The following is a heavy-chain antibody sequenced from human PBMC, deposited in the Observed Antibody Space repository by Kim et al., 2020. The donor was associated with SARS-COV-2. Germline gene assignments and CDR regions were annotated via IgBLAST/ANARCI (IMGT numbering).Heavy chain of an antibody. CDR2: IYHSGST. J-gene: IGHJ4*02. V-gene: IGHV4-4*02. CDR1: GGSISSSNW. Sequence: SETLSLTCAVSGGSISSSNWWSWVRQPPGKGLEWIGEIYHSGSTNYNPSLKSRVTISVDKSKNQFSLKLSSVTAADTAVYYCARGGLGSGWSPSGSGIHYWGQGTLVTVSS. D-gene: IGHD6-19*01. CDR3: ARGGLGSGWSPSGSGIHY.